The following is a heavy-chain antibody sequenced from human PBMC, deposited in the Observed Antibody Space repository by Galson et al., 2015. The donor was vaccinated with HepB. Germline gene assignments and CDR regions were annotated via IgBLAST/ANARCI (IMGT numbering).Heavy chain of an antibody. CDR2: IGSKANNYAT. V-gene: IGHV3-73*01. J-gene: IGHJ4*02. CDR1: GFTFSGSA. CDR3: TRLGDLSGYSNS. Sequence: SLRLSCAGSGFTFSGSAMHWVRQTSGKGLEWIGRIGSKANNYATAYKGSVKGRFTISRDDSKNTAYLQMNSLRIEDTAVYYCTRLGDLSGYSNSWGQGTLVTVSS. D-gene: IGHD2/OR15-2a*01.